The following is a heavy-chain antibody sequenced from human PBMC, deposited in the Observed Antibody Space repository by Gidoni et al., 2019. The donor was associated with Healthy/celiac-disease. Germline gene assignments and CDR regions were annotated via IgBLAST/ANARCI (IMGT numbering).Heavy chain of an antibody. J-gene: IGHJ4*02. V-gene: IGHV4-34*01. Sequence: QVQLQPSSAGLLKPSETLSLPCPVYGASFSGYYWSWIGQPPGKGLEGIGEINHSGSTNYNPDLKSRDTIAVDTSKKQLSLERSDVTAAETAVYYCAGGIVATMEGVNDYWGQGTLVTVSS. CDR2: INHSGST. CDR3: AGGIVATMEGVNDY. D-gene: IGHD5-12*01. CDR1: GASFSGYY.